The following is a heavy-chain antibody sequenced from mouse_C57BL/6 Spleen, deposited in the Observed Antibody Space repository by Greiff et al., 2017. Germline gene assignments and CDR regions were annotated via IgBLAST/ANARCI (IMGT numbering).Heavy chain of an antibody. CDR1: GYTFTSYW. J-gene: IGHJ3*01. D-gene: IGHD6-5*01. CDR3: ARRQAYDPAWFAY. Sequence: QVQLQQPGAELVKPGASVKLSCKASGYTFTSYWMHWVKQRPGQGLEWIGMIHPNSGSTNYNEKFKSKATLTVDKSSSTAYMQLSSLTSEDSAVYYCARRQAYDPAWFAYWGQGTLVTVSA. CDR2: IHPNSGST. V-gene: IGHV1-64*01.